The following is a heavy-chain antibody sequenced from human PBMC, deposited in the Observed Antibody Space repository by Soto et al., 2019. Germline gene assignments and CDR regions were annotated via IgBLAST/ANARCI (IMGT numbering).Heavy chain of an antibody. J-gene: IGHJ4*02. CDR1: GGSFSGYY. CDR2: INHSGST. D-gene: IGHD3-9*01. CDR3: ARGGDILTGYYRVTTTFDY. Sequence: QVQLQQWGAGLLKPSETLSLTCAVYGGSFSGYYWSWIRQPTGKGLEWIGEINHSGSTNYNPSLKSRVTISVDTSKNQFSLKLSSVTAADTAVYYCARGGDILTGYYRVTTTFDYWGQGTLVTVSS. V-gene: IGHV4-34*01.